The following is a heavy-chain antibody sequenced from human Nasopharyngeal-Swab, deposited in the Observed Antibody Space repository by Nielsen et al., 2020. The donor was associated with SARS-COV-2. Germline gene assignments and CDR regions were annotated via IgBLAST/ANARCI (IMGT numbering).Heavy chain of an antibody. CDR1: GFTFSSYA. V-gene: IGHV3-30-3*01. J-gene: IGHJ4*02. CDR2: ISYDGSNK. Sequence: GESLKISCAASGFTFSSYAMHWVRQAPGKGLEWVAVISYDGSNKYYADSVKGQFTISRDNSKNTLYLQMNSLRSEDTAVYYCARDPGRYSSASEKSYFDYWGQGTLVTVSS. D-gene: IGHD5-18*01. CDR3: ARDPGRYSSASEKSYFDY.